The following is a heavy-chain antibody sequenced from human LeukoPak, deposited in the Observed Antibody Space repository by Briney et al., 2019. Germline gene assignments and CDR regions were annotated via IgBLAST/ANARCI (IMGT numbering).Heavy chain of an antibody. V-gene: IGHV4-59*11. CDR2: IYYSGST. D-gene: IGHD6-6*01. J-gene: IGHJ4*02. CDR1: GGSISSHY. Sequence: SETLSLTCTVSGGSISSHYWSWIRQPPGKGLEWIGYIYYSGSTYYNPSLKSRVTISVDTSKNQFSLKLSSVTAADTAVYYCARDGSYSSSSGVSGYWGQGTLVTVSS. CDR3: ARDGSYSSSSGVSGY.